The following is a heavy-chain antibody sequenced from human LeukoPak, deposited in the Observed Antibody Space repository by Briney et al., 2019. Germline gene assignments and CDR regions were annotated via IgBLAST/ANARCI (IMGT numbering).Heavy chain of an antibody. D-gene: IGHD6-19*01. CDR2: IYHSGST. Sequence: SETLSLTCAVSGYSISSGYYWGWIRQPPGKGLEWIASIYHSGSTYYNPSLKSRVTISVDTTKNQLSLKLSSVTAADTAVYYCARDRGAVTPLYYMDVWGKGTTVTVSS. V-gene: IGHV4-38-2*02. J-gene: IGHJ6*03. CDR3: ARDRGAVTPLYYMDV. CDR1: GYSISSGYY.